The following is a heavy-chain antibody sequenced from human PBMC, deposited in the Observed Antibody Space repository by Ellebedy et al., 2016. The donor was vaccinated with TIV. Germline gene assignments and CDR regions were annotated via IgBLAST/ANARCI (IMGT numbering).Heavy chain of an antibody. D-gene: IGHD5-12*01. CDR2: IRSDGSNQ. V-gene: IGHV3-30*02. CDR1: GFTFSNYV. CDR3: ISDIVGDGFDI. J-gene: IGHJ3*02. Sequence: PGGSLRLSCAASGFTFSNYVMHWVRQAPGKGPEWVAMIRSDGSNQYYAGSVKGRFTISRGNSKNTLYLQVNSLRPEDTALYYCISDIVGDGFDIWGQGTMVTVSS.